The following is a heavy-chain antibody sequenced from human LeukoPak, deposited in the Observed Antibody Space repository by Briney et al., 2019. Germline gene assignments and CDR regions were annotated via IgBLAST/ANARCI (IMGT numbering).Heavy chain of an antibody. CDR2: NSGSGGST. CDR1: GFTFSSYA. V-gene: IGHV3-23*01. J-gene: IGHJ4*02. CDR3: AKLHPAYCSGGSCPPGFDY. D-gene: IGHD2-15*01. Sequence: PGGSLRLSCAASGFTFSSYAMSWVRQAPGKGLEWVSANSGSGGSTYYADSVKGRSTISRDNSKNTLYLQMNSLRAEDTAVYYCAKLHPAYCSGGSCPPGFDYWGQGTLVTVSS.